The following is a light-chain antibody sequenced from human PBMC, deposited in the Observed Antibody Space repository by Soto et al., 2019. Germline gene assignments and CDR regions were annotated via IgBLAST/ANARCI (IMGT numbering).Light chain of an antibody. V-gene: IGKV1-5*03. CDR3: QHWTDSSWT. J-gene: IGKJ1*01. Sequence: DIHMTQSPSTLSASVGDRVTITCRASQSLTMWLAWYQQKPGKAPNLLIYKTSSLESGVPSRFSGSGSGTKFPLPITSLQPDYFATNFCQHWTDSSWTSGQGTKVEVK. CDR1: QSLTMW. CDR2: KTS.